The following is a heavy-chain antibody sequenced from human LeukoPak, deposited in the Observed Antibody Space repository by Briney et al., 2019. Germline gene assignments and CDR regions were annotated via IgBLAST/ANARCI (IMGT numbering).Heavy chain of an antibody. J-gene: IGHJ3*02. CDR2: ISSSSSYI. V-gene: IGHV3-21*01. D-gene: IGHD3-16*01. CDR1: GFTFSSYS. Sequence: PGGSLRLSCAASGFTFSSYSMNCVRQAPGTGLEWFSSISSSSSYIYYADSVKGRFTISRDNAKNSLYLQMNSLRAEDTAVYYCARKAYDAFDIWGQGTMVTVSS. CDR3: ARKAYDAFDI.